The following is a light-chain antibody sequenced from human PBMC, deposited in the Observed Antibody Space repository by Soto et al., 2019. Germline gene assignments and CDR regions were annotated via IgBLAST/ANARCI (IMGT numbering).Light chain of an antibody. CDR1: QSISSW. V-gene: IGKV1-5*03. CDR2: KAS. CDR3: QQYNRYFPLT. J-gene: IGKJ4*01. Sequence: DIPMTQSPSTLSASVGDRVTITCRASQSISSWLAWYQQKPGKAPKLLIYKASSLESGVPSRFSGSGSGTACSLTSGSLQPDDFATYSCQQYNRYFPLTFGGGTKVEIK.